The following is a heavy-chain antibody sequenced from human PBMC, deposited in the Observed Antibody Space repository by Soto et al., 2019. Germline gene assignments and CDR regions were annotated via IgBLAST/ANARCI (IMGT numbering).Heavy chain of an antibody. CDR1: GGSFSGYY. Sequence: QVQLQQWGAGLLKPSETLSLTCAVYGGSFSGYYWSWIRQPPGMGLEWIGEINHSGSTIYNPSLESRVTISVDTSKNQFSLKLSSVTAADTAVYYCARVQWFGMDGRYWGQGTLVTVSS. D-gene: IGHD3-10*01. V-gene: IGHV4-34*02. J-gene: IGHJ4*02. CDR2: INHSGST. CDR3: ARVQWFGMDGRY.